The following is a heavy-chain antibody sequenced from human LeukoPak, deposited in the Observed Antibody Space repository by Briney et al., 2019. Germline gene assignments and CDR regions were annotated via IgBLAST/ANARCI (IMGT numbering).Heavy chain of an antibody. D-gene: IGHD7-27*01. CDR1: GFTFSSYA. V-gene: IGHV3-23*01. J-gene: IGHJ4*02. CDR2: VSANGVGT. CDR3: AKEAGHWDFDS. Sequence: GGSLRLSCAASGFTFSSYAMSWLRQAPGKGLEWVSTVSANGVGTYYTDSVKGRFTISRDNSKNTLYLQMNSLRAEDTAVYHCAKEAGHWDFDSWGQGTLVTVSS.